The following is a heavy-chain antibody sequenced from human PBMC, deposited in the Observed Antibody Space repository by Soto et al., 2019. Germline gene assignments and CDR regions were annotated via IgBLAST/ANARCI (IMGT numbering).Heavy chain of an antibody. CDR1: GYSFTSYW. D-gene: IGHD6-19*01. CDR2: IYPGDSDT. J-gene: IGHJ3*02. CDR3: ARHLRAESGIAVAVAFDI. V-gene: IGHV5-51*01. Sequence: GESLKISCKGSGYSFTSYWIGWVRQMPGKGLEWMGIIYPGDSDTRYSPSFQGQVTTSADKSISTAYLQWSSLKASDTAMYYCARHLRAESGIAVAVAFDIWGQGTMVTVSS.